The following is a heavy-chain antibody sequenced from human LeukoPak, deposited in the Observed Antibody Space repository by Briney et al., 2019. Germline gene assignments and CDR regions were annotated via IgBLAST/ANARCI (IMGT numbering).Heavy chain of an antibody. CDR1: GGAFNDYY. CDR2: INHSGST. D-gene: IGHD3-9*01. CDR3: ARGYYDVLTGFAYYFDY. Sequence: SETLSLTCAVYGGAFNDYYWSWLRQPPGKGLEWIGEINHSGSTKYNPSLKSRVTISVDTSKNQLSLKLSSVTAADTAVYYCARGYYDVLTGFAYYFDYWGQGTPVTVSS. V-gene: IGHV4-34*01. J-gene: IGHJ4*02.